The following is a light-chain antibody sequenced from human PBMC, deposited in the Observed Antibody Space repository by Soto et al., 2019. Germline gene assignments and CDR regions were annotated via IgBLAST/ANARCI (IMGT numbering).Light chain of an antibody. CDR3: QQYGTSPFT. V-gene: IGKV3D-20*01. J-gene: IGKJ3*01. Sequence: EIVLTQSPDSLSLSPGERATLSCWASQSVTSKSLAWYQHKPGLPPRLPIYETSSRAAGIPDRISGSGSGTDFSLSISRLEPEDSAIYYCQQYGTSPFTFGPGTKWIS. CDR1: QSVTSKS. CDR2: ETS.